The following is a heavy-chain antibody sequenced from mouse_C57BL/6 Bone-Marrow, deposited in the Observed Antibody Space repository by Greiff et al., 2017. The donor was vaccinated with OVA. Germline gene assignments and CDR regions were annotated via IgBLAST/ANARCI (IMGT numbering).Heavy chain of an antibody. CDR1: GFNIKDYY. J-gene: IGHJ4*01. V-gene: IGHV14-2*01. CDR3: AGGYYGKNAMDY. CDR2: IDPEDGET. Sequence: VQLQQSGAELVKPGASVKLSCTASGFNIKDYYMHWVKQRTEQGLEWIGRIDPEDGETKYAPQFQGKATITADTSSNTAYLQLSSLTSEDTAVYYCAGGYYGKNAMDYWGQGTSVTVSS. D-gene: IGHD1-1*01.